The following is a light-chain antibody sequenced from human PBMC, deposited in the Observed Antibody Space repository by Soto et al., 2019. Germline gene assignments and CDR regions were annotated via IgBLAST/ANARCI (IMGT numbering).Light chain of an antibody. V-gene: IGKV1-39*01. CDR2: AAS. Sequence: DIQMTQSPSSLSASIGDRVTITCRASQSISSYLNWFQQKPGEAPKLLIQAASSLQSGGPSRFSGSGSGTDFTLTINSLQPEDFAVYYCQQSYSAPVTFGQGTKL. CDR3: QQSYSAPVT. J-gene: IGKJ2*01. CDR1: QSISSY.